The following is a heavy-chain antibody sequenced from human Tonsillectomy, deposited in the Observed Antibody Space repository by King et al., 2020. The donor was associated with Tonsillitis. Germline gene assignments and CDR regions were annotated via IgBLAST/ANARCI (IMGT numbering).Heavy chain of an antibody. Sequence: VQLVESGGGVVQPGRSLRLSCAASGFTFSDYGFHWVRLAPGKGREWVAFVSYDGSNIKYVDSVKGRFTISRDNYKKTVSLQMSSRSAEDAAVYYCASDRSVAVFAAIPWFDPWGQGALVTVSS. CDR2: VSYDGSNI. CDR3: ASDRSVAVFAAIPWFDP. J-gene: IGHJ5*02. CDR1: GFTFSDYG. V-gene: IGHV3-33*05. D-gene: IGHD2-2*02.